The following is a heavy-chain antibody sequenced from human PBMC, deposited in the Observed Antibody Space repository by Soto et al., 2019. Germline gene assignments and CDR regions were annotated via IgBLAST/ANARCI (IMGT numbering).Heavy chain of an antibody. CDR2: IYYSGST. J-gene: IGHJ6*03. CDR3: ARQATYYDFWSGYPSPPRGSYMDV. V-gene: IGHV4-59*08. CDR1: GGSISSYY. Sequence: SETLSLTCTVSGGSISSYYWSWIRQPPGKGLEWIGYIYYSGSTNYNPSLKSRVTISVDTSKNQFSLKLSSVTAADTAVYYCARQATYYDFWSGYPSPPRGSYMDVWGKGTTVTVSS. D-gene: IGHD3-3*01.